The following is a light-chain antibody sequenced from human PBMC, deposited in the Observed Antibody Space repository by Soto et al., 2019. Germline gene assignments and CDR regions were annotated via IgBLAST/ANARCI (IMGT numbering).Light chain of an antibody. CDR1: QGISSA. CDR2: DAS. CDR3: QQFNNYPRA. J-gene: IGKJ4*01. V-gene: IGKV1D-13*01. Sequence: AIQLTQSRSSLSASVGDRVTITWRASQGISSALAWYQQKPGKAPKLLIHDASSLESGVPSRFSGSGSGTDFTLTISSLQPEDFATYYCQQFNNYPRAFGGGTKVDIK.